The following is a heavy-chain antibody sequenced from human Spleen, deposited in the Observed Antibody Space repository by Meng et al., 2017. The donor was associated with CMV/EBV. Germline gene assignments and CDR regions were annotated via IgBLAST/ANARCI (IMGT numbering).Heavy chain of an antibody. CDR1: GFTFSSFA. V-gene: IGHV3-23*01. J-gene: IGHJ4*02. CDR2: ISGGGGST. Sequence: LSCASSGFTFSSFAMRRVRQAPGKGLEWVSAISGGGGSTFYADSVKGRFTISRDNSKNTLYLQKNSLRAEDTAVYYCATSPGSGTNYWGQGTLVTVSS. D-gene: IGHD3-10*01. CDR3: ATSPGSGTNY.